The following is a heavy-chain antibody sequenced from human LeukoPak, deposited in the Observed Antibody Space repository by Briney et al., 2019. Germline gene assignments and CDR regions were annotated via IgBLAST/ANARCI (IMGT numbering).Heavy chain of an antibody. Sequence: GASLKISCKGSGYSFTSYWIGWVRQMPGKGLEWMGIIYPGDSDTRYSPSFQGQVTISADKSISTAYLQWSSLKASDTAMYYFSRLGVRGVIITDAFDIWGQGTMVTVSS. CDR1: GYSFTSYW. V-gene: IGHV5-51*01. J-gene: IGHJ3*02. D-gene: IGHD3-10*01. CDR3: SRLGVRGVIITDAFDI. CDR2: IYPGDSDT.